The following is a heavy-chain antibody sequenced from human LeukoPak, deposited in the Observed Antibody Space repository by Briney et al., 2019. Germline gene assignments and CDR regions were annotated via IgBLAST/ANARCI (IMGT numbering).Heavy chain of an antibody. Sequence: ASVKVSCKASGYTFTDYYIHLVRQAPGQGHEWKGWINPNSGGTKYAQKFQGRVTMTTDTSISTAYMEMSRLTSDDTAVYYCARDAHNGYEFHDWFDPWGQGALVTVSS. D-gene: IGHD5-12*01. CDR1: GYTFTDYY. CDR2: INPNSGGT. CDR3: ARDAHNGYEFHDWFDP. V-gene: IGHV1-2*02. J-gene: IGHJ5*02.